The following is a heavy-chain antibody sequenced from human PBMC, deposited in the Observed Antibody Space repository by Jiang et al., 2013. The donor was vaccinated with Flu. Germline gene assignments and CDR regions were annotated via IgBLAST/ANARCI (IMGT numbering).Heavy chain of an antibody. CDR2: INPNSGGT. Sequence: GLEWMGRINPNSGGTNYAQKFQGRVTMTRDTSISTAYMELSRLRSDDTAVYYCAREYSKSACDYWGQGTLVTVSS. J-gene: IGHJ4*02. D-gene: IGHD4-11*01. CDR3: AREYSKSACDY. V-gene: IGHV1-2*06.